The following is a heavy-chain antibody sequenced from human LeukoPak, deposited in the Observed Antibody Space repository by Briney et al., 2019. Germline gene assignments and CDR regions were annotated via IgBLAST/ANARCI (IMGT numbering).Heavy chain of an antibody. CDR1: GFTLRNYW. J-gene: IGHJ4*01. Sequence: PGGSLRLSCTASGFTLRNYWMHWVRQVPGKRLVWVSRISGDGSVTNYADSVQGRFTISRDNAKNILYLQINSLRSEDTAVYYCPRYSSSSGGAAYYLDYWGHGTLVTVSS. CDR2: ISGDGSVT. CDR3: PRYSSSSGGAAYYLDY. D-gene: IGHD6-6*01. V-gene: IGHV3-74*01.